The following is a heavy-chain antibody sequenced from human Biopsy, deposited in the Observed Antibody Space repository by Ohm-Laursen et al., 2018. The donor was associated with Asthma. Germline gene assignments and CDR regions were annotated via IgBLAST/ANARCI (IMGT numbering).Heavy chain of an antibody. Sequence: ASVKVSCKISGYSLTDLSMHWVRQAPGQGLEWMGGHDHEEGGTVDARRFQGRVTMTEGTSTDTAYMELSSLSSDDTAVYYCASDFPKDYVRYNFQFWGQGTLVTVSS. J-gene: IGHJ4*02. V-gene: IGHV1-24*01. CDR2: HDHEEGGT. CDR3: ASDFPKDYVRYNFQF. D-gene: IGHD4-17*01. CDR1: GYSLTDLS.